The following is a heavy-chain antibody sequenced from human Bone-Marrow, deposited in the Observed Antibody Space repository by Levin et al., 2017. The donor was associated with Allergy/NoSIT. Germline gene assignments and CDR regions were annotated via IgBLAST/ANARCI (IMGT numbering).Heavy chain of an antibody. V-gene: IGHV3-23*01. J-gene: IGHJ4*02. CDR3: AKGSSGWFQETDS. CDR2: ISGSGDVT. D-gene: IGHD6-19*01. Sequence: HGESLKISCTASGFTFHTSAMTWVRQAPGRGLAWVSAISGSGDVTSYADSVKGRFTVFRDNSKNMLFLQMDSLRVEDTAVFYCAKGSSGWFQETDSWGQGTLVTVSS. CDR1: GFTFHTSA.